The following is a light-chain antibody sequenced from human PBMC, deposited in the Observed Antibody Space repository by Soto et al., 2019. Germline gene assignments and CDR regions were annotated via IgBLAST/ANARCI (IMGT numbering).Light chain of an antibody. CDR1: QDVSNY. Sequence: TKTLSSVSLYVRDRVTITCQASQDVSNYLNWYQQKPGKAPKLLIYAASSLQSGVPSRFSGSGSGTDFTLTISSLQPEDFATYYCQQSYSTPRTVGQVTKVAIK. CDR3: QQSYSTPRT. CDR2: AAS. V-gene: IGKV1-39*01. J-gene: IGKJ1*01.